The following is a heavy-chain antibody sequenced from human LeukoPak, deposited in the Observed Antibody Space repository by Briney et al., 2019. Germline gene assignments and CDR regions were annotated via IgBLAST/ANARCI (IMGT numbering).Heavy chain of an antibody. D-gene: IGHD3-10*01. J-gene: IGHJ4*02. Sequence: GRSLRLSCEASGFTFTSYAMHWVRQAPGKGLEWVAVISYDGGNKYYAHSLKGRFTISRDNSKNTLYLQMNSLRAEDTAVYYCARASVCMVRGVITPLRSDYWGQGTLVTVSS. V-gene: IGHV3-30*04. CDR3: ARASVCMVRGVITPLRSDY. CDR1: GFTFTSYA. CDR2: ISYDGGNK.